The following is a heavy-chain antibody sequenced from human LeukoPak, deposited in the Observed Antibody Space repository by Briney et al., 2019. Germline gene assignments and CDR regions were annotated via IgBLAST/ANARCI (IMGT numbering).Heavy chain of an antibody. J-gene: IGHJ4*02. CDR2: IDDSGSTT. D-gene: IGHD1-1*01. CDR1: GFTVSSNY. CDR3: AKDQHNWNQGYFDY. Sequence: GGSLRLSCAASGFTVSSNYMSWVRQAPGKGLEWVSTIDDSGSTTYYADSVKGRFTISRDNSKSTLFLQMNSLRAEDTAIYYCAKDQHNWNQGYFDYWGQGTLVTVSS. V-gene: IGHV3-23*01.